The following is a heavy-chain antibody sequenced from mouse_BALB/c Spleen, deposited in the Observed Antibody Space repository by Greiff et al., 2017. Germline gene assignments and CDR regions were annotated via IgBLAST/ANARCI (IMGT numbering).Heavy chain of an antibody. Sequence: EVQVVESGGGLVKPGGSLKLSCAASGFTFSSYAMSWVRQTPEKRLEWVATISSGGSYTYYPDSVKGRFTISRDNAKNTLYLQMSSLRSEDTAMYYGARHYYGYGNYWGQGTTLTASS. J-gene: IGHJ2*01. D-gene: IGHD2-2*01. CDR3: ARHYYGYGNY. V-gene: IGHV5-9-3*01. CDR2: ISSGGSYT. CDR1: GFTFSSYA.